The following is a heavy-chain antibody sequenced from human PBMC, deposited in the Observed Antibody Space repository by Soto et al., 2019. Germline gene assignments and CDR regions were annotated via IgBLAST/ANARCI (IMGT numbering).Heavy chain of an antibody. J-gene: IGHJ4*02. CDR2: ISSSSSYI. Sequence: GGSLRLSCAASGFTFSSYSMNWVRQAPGKGLEWVSSISSSSSYIYYADSVKGRFTISRDNAKSSLYLQMNSLRAEDTGVYYCARDLGGYSIIFDYWGQGTLVTVSS. D-gene: IGHD5-18*01. CDR1: GFTFSSYS. CDR3: ARDLGGYSIIFDY. V-gene: IGHV3-21*01.